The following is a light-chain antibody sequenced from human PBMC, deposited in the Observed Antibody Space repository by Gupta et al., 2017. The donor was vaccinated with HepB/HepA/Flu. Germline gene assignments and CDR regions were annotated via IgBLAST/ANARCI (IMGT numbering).Light chain of an antibody. CDR3: QAWESSRVHVL. Sequence: SYVLTQPPSVSVPLGKTSRITCGGNNRGSQSAHWYQQKPGPAPGLVIYDDIDRPSGIPERFSGSSSGTTATLTITRIEAGDEADYYWQAWESSRVHVLFGGGTNLTVL. J-gene: IGLJ2*01. CDR2: DDI. V-gene: IGLV3-21*01. CDR1: NRGSQS.